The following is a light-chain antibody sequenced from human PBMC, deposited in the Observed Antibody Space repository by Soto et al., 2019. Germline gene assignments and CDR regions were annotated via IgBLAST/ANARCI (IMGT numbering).Light chain of an antibody. CDR3: QQSYSTGYT. CDR1: QSIISY. Sequence: DIQMTQSPSSLSASVGDRVTITCRASQSIISYLNWYQQKPGKAPKLLIYAASSLQSGVPSRFSGSGSGTDFTLTISSLQPEDFATYYCQQSYSTGYTFGQGTKLEIK. V-gene: IGKV1-39*01. J-gene: IGKJ2*01. CDR2: AAS.